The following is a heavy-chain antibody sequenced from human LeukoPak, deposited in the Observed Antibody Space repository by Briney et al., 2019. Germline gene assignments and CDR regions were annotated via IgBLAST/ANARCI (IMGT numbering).Heavy chain of an antibody. CDR1: GYIFTGYY. Sequence: GASVKVSCKASGYIFTGYYIHWVRQAPGQGLEWMGWINLNSGGTNYAQRFQGRVAMTRDTSISTAYMELSRLRSDDTAVYYCAREDSSGWYGLDYWGQGTLVTVSS. CDR3: AREDSSGWYGLDY. D-gene: IGHD6-19*01. V-gene: IGHV1-2*02. CDR2: INLNSGGT. J-gene: IGHJ4*02.